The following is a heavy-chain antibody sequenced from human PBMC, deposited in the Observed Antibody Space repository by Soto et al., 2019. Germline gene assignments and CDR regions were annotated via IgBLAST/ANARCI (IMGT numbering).Heavy chain of an antibody. Sequence: SRTLSLTCAISGDSVSSNSAAWSWIRQSPSRGLEWLGRTYYRSKWNYDYAFSVKGRITIDPDTSKNQFSLHLNSVTPEDTAVYYCARISSTPMPGAYGSTGTFDFWGQGTLVTVSS. CDR1: GDSVSSNSAA. V-gene: IGHV6-1*01. D-gene: IGHD5-12*01. CDR2: TYYRSKWNY. CDR3: ARISSTPMPGAYGSTGTFDF. J-gene: IGHJ4*02.